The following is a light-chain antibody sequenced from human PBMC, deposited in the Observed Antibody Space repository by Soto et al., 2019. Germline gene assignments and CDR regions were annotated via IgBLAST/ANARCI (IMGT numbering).Light chain of an antibody. CDR3: QTWGTGIRV. V-gene: IGLV4-69*01. CDR1: RGPSSYA. CDR2: LNSDGSH. J-gene: IGLJ3*02. Sequence: QLVLTQSPSASASLGASGKLTRTLSRGPSSYAIAWHQQQPEKGPRYLMKLNSDGSHSKGDGIPDRFSGSSSGAERYLTISSLQSEDEADYYCQTWGTGIRVFGGGTKLTVL.